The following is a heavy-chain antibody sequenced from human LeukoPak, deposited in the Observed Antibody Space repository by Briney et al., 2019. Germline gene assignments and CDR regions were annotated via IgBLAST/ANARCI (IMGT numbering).Heavy chain of an antibody. CDR2: TDTSGST. D-gene: IGHD6-19*01. J-gene: IGHJ4*02. CDR1: GGSISSGG. Sequence: SETLSLTCTVSGGSISSGGYYWLRQPAGKGLEWIGRTDTSGSTNYNPSLKSRITISLDKSKNQSSLKLSSVTAADTGGYYGARGVVEVAGFYYFDCWGQGTLVTVFS. V-gene: IGHV4-61*02. CDR3: ARGVVEVAGFYYFDC.